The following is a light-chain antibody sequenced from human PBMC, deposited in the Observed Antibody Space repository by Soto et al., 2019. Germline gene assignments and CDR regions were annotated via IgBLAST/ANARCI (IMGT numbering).Light chain of an antibody. CDR2: DAS. Sequence: DIQMTQSPSSLSASAGDRATITCRSSQGISPYLVWYQQRRGLPPKLLIYDASSLLSGVPSRFSGSGSGTDFTLTISSLQPEDFATYYCQQSYRTPFTFGRGTKLETK. J-gene: IGKJ2*01. V-gene: IGKV1-39*01. CDR1: QGISPY. CDR3: QQSYRTPFT.